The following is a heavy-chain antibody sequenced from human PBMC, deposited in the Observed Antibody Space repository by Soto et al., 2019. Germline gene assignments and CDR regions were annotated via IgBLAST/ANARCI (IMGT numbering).Heavy chain of an antibody. J-gene: IGHJ4*02. V-gene: IGHV3-33*01. CDR3: AREGSRRGYSYGVDH. Sequence: GGSLRLSCAASGFTFSSYGMHWVRQAPGKGLEWVAVIWYDGSNKYYADSVKGRFTISRDNSKNTLYLQMNSLRAEDTAVYYCAREGSRRGYSYGVDHWGQGTLVTVSS. D-gene: IGHD5-18*01. CDR2: IWYDGSNK. CDR1: GFTFSSYG.